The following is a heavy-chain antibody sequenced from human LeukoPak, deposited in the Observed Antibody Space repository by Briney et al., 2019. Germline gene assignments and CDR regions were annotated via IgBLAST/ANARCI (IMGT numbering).Heavy chain of an antibody. CDR2: ISGSGGST. Sequence: GGSLRLSCAASGFTFSSYAMSWVRQAPGKGLEWVSAISGSGGSTYYADSVKGRFTISRDNSKNTLYLQMNSLRAEDTAVYYCAKDYDGVVVTAALDYWGQGTLVTVSS. D-gene: IGHD2-21*02. V-gene: IGHV3-23*01. J-gene: IGHJ4*02. CDR1: GFTFSSYA. CDR3: AKDYDGVVVTAALDY.